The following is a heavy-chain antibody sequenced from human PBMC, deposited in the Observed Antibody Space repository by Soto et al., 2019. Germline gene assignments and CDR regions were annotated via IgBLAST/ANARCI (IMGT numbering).Heavy chain of an antibody. CDR3: THRLVGSGQGY. J-gene: IGHJ4*02. CDR1: GFSLTTGRVG. D-gene: IGHD2-15*01. CDR2: IHWNDDN. Sequence: QITLEETGPTLVKPTQTLTLTCTFSGFSLTTGRVGVGWIRQPPGKALEWLAVIHWNDDNHYSPSLKSRLTXTXDTSKNPVVLTLTNMDPVDTATYYCTHRLVGSGQGYWGQGTLVTVSS. V-gene: IGHV2-5*01.